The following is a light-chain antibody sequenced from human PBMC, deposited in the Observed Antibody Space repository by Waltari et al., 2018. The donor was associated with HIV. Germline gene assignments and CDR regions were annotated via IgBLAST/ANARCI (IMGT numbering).Light chain of an antibody. Sequence: QSALTQPPSASRSPRHSVTIPSTATSSDVASSHYVPWFQQPPGKAPKLMIYDVTKRPSGVPDRYSGSKSGNTASLTVSGLQAEDEADYYCASHAGSKDVFGGGTRLTVL. CDR2: DVT. V-gene: IGLV2-8*01. J-gene: IGLJ2*01. CDR3: ASHAGSKDV. CDR1: SSDVASSHY.